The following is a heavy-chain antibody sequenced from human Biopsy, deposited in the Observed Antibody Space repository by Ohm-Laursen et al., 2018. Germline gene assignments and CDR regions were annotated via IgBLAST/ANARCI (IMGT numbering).Heavy chain of an antibody. V-gene: IGHV3-9*01. D-gene: IGHD4-17*01. CDR2: ISWNSDDI. J-gene: IGHJ6*02. CDR1: GFTFDDYA. Sequence: SLRLSCSASGFTFDDYAMHWVRQVPGKGLEWVSGISWNSDDISYADSVKGRFTISRDNARNALHLQMNSLRTEDTALYYCAKDLGLNYSDRFLFYYGMDVWGRGTTVTVSS. CDR3: AKDLGLNYSDRFLFYYGMDV.